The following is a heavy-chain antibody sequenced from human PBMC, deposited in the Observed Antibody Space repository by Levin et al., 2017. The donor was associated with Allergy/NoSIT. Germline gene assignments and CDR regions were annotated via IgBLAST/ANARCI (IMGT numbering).Heavy chain of an antibody. CDR1: GFTVSSNY. Sequence: GESLKISCAASGFTVSSNYMSWVRQAPGKGLEWVSVIYSGGSTYYADSVKGRFTISRDNSKNTLYLQMNSLRAEDTAVYYCARDSRGYCSGGSCYGGYYFDYWGQGTLVTVSS. CDR2: IYSGGST. D-gene: IGHD2-15*01. V-gene: IGHV3-53*01. CDR3: ARDSRGYCSGGSCYGGYYFDY. J-gene: IGHJ4*02.